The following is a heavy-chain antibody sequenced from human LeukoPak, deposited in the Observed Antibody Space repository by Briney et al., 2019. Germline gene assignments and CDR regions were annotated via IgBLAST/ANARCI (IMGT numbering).Heavy chain of an antibody. CDR3: ARDNRFKYDYVN. J-gene: IGHJ4*02. CDR1: GVSISSGSYY. Sequence: PSETLSLTCTDSGVSISSGSYYWSWIRQPAGKELEWIGRIYTTGSTNYSPSLKSRVTISADTSKNQFSLKLSSVTAADTAVYYCARDNRFKYDYVNWGRGTMVTVSS. D-gene: IGHD3-16*01. CDR2: IYTTGST. V-gene: IGHV4-61*02.